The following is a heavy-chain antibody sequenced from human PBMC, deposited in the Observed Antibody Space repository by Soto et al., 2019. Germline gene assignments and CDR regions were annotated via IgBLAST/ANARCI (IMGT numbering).Heavy chain of an antibody. CDR2: MDYGGST. Sequence: QVQLQESGPGLVKPSETLSLTCTVSGGSISLYYWSWIRQTPGKGLEWIGYMDYGGSTNYNPSLKRRVTLSGDTSKNQLSLKLRSVTAADTAVYYCASQRGNYFDNWGQGTLVTVSS. J-gene: IGHJ4*02. CDR1: GGSISLYY. V-gene: IGHV4-59*01. CDR3: ASQRGNYFDN.